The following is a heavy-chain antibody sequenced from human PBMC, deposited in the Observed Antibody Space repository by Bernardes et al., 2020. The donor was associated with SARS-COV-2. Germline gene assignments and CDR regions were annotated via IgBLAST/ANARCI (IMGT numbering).Heavy chain of an antibody. CDR2: IYTSGGT. Sequence: SETMSLTCTVSGGSISSGSYYWSWIRQPAGKGLEWIGRIYTSGGTNYNPSLKSRVTISVDTSKNQFSLNLSSVTAADTAVYYCARIYSTSSFDFDYWGQGTLVTVSS. V-gene: IGHV4-61*02. D-gene: IGHD6-6*01. J-gene: IGHJ4*02. CDR3: ARIYSTSSFDFDY. CDR1: GGSISSGSYY.